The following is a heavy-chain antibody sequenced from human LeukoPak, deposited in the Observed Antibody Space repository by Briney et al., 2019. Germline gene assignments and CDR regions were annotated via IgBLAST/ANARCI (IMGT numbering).Heavy chain of an antibody. CDR3: AGDSEPYYDILTGYNYYYYYMDV. Sequence: PGGSLRLSCAASGFTFSSYSMNWVRQAPGKGLEWVSSISSSSSYIYYADSVKGRFTISRDNAKNSLYLQMNSLRAEDTAVYYCAGDSEPYYDILTGYNYYYYYMDVWGKGTTVTVSS. J-gene: IGHJ6*03. CDR1: GFTFSSYS. CDR2: ISSSSSYI. D-gene: IGHD3-9*01. V-gene: IGHV3-21*01.